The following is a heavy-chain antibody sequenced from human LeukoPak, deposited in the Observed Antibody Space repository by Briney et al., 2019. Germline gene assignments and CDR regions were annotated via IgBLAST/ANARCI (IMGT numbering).Heavy chain of an antibody. CDR2: VNDNGAST. Sequence: GGSLRLSCAASGFTFSKDGMSWVRQAPGKGLEWVSTVNDNGASTHYADSVKGRFTISRHNSRNTLLLEMNSLRVDDTALYYCTKGDGGYYPIDNWGQGTLVIVSS. D-gene: IGHD1-26*01. CDR1: GFTFSKDG. CDR3: TKGDGGYYPIDN. J-gene: IGHJ4*02. V-gene: IGHV3-23*01.